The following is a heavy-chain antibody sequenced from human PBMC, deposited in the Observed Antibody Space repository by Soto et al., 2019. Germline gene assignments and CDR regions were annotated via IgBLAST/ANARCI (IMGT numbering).Heavy chain of an antibody. Sequence: VGSLRLSCAVSGFYFNNYGINWVRQPPGKGLEWVSSVSKSDYTYYSDSVKGRFTISRDNAKNSVSLQMNSLRAEDTAVYYCAREDSIIIPAVSDFWGQGTLVTVSS. V-gene: IGHV3-21*01. CDR2: VSKSDYT. CDR1: GFYFNNYG. D-gene: IGHD2-2*01. CDR3: AREDSIIIPAVSDF. J-gene: IGHJ4*02.